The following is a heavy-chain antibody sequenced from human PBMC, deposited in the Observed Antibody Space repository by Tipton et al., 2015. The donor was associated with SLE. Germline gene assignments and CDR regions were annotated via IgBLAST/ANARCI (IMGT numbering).Heavy chain of an antibody. Sequence: TLSLTCTVSGGSVSSGSHYWSWIRQPPGKGLEWIGYIYYSGSTNYNPSLKSRVTISVDTSKNQFSLKLSSVTAADTAVYYCARAAVAGYDAFDIWGQGTMVTVSS. CDR2: IYYSGST. J-gene: IGHJ3*02. D-gene: IGHD6-19*01. CDR3: ARAAVAGYDAFDI. V-gene: IGHV4-61*01. CDR1: GGSVSSGSHY.